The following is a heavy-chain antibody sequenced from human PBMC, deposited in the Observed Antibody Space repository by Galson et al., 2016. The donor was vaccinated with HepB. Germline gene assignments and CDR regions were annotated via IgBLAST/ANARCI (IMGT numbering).Heavy chain of an antibody. CDR2: ISGRGGNT. D-gene: IGHD6-19*01. V-gene: IGHV3-23*01. J-gene: IGHJ4*02. CDR3: AKLIEVAGSFDD. Sequence: SLRLSCAASEFTFSIYAMSWVRQAPGKGLEWVSGISGRGGNTYHADSVKGLFTISRDNSKNTLYLQMKSLRADDTAVYYCAKLIEVAGSFDDWGQGTLVTVSA. CDR1: EFTFSIYA.